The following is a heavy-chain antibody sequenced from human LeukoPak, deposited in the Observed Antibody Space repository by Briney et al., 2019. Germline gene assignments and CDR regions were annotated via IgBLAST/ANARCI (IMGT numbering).Heavy chain of an antibody. D-gene: IGHD6-13*01. Sequence: GGSLRLSCAASGFTFNNYAMRWVRQAPGKGLEWVSAISGSGDITHYVDSVKGRFAISRDNSKNTVYLQMNSLRAEDAAVYYCARRPSSNWHDYWGQGTLVTVSS. V-gene: IGHV3-23*01. CDR3: ARRPSSNWHDY. J-gene: IGHJ4*02. CDR1: GFTFNNYA. CDR2: ISGSGDIT.